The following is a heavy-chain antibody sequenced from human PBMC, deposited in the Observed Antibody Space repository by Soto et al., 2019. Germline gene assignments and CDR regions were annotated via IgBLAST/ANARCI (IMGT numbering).Heavy chain of an antibody. V-gene: IGHV3-23*01. CDR3: ANRKSAGGFGELPSFDY. CDR1: GFTFSSYA. Sequence: HPGGSLRLSCAASGFTFSSYAMSWVRQAPGKGLEWVSAISGSGGSTYYADSVKGRFTISRDNSKNTLYLQMNSLRAEDTAVYYCANRKSAGGFGELPSFDYWGQGTLVTVSS. D-gene: IGHD3-10*01. J-gene: IGHJ4*02. CDR2: ISGSGGST.